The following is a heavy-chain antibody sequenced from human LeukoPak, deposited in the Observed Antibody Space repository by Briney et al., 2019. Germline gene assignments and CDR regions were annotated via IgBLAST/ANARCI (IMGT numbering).Heavy chain of an antibody. CDR3: ARISGSGSFPDC. J-gene: IGHJ4*02. V-gene: IGHV3-48*04. D-gene: IGHD3-10*01. CDR2: ISSSDSNK. CDR1: GFTFSSYS. Sequence: GGSLTLSCTASGFTFSSYSMNWVRHAPGQGLEWVSYISSSDSNKYYADSVKGRFTISRYNAKNSLYLQMNSLRADDTAVYYCARISGSGSFPDCSGEGALVTVSS.